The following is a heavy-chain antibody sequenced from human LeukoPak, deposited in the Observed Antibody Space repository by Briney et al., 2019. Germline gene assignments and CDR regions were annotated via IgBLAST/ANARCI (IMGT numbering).Heavy chain of an antibody. Sequence: ASVKVSCKASGYTFTSYYMHWVRQAPGQGLEWMGIINPSGGSTSYAQKFQGRVTMTRDTSTSTVYMELSSLRSEDTAVYYCARREGYCSSTSCPYYYYGMDVWGQGTTVTVSS. J-gene: IGHJ6*02. CDR2: INPSGGST. V-gene: IGHV1-46*01. CDR3: ARREGYCSSTSCPYYYYGMDV. D-gene: IGHD2-2*01. CDR1: GYTFTSYY.